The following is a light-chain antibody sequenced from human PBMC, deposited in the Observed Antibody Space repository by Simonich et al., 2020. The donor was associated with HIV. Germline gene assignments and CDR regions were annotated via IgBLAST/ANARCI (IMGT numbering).Light chain of an antibody. CDR2: KAS. V-gene: IGKV1-5*03. Sequence: DIQMTQSPSSLSASVGDRVTITCRASQSISSYLNWFKHKPGKAPKLLIYKASSLESGVPSRFSGSGSGTEFILTISSLQPDDFATYYCQQYNSYSGTFGQGTKVEIK. CDR3: QQYNSYSGT. J-gene: IGKJ1*01. CDR1: QSISSY.